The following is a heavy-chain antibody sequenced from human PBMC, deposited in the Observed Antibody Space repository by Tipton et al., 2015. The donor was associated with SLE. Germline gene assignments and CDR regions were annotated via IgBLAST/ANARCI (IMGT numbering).Heavy chain of an antibody. J-gene: IGHJ4*02. Sequence: GSLRLSCAVSGFTFSSYAMSWVRQAPGKGLEWVSVIYSGGSTYYADSVKGRLTISRDNSKNTLYLQMNSLRAEDTAVYYCARVGDGHAPDYWGQGTLVTVSS. D-gene: IGHD5-24*01. CDR3: ARVGDGHAPDY. V-gene: IGHV3-53*05. CDR2: IYSGGST. CDR1: GFTFSSYA.